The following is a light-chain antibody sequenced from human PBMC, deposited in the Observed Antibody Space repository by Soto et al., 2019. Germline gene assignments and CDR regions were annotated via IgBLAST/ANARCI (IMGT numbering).Light chain of an antibody. CDR2: DTS. Sequence: EIVLTQSPATLSLSPGERGTLSCRVSQSVGRYLAWYQQKPGQAPRLLIYDTSNRATGIPARFSGSGSGTDFTLTISSLDPEDFAVYYCQQRTNWPIFTFGPGTKVDIK. J-gene: IGKJ3*01. V-gene: IGKV3-11*01. CDR3: QQRTNWPIFT. CDR1: QSVGRY.